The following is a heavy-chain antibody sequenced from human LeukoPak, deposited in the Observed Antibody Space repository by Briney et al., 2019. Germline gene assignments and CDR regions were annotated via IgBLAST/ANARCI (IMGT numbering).Heavy chain of an antibody. CDR2: INTDGAST. Sequence: GGSLRLSCAASGFTFTTYWMHWIRQAPGKGLVWVSRINTDGASTSYADSVQGRFTISRDNAKNTLYLQMNSLRAEDTAVYYCAKRGYGDDYFDYWGQGTLVTVSS. V-gene: IGHV3-74*01. D-gene: IGHD4-17*01. CDR1: GFTFTTYW. CDR3: AKRGYGDDYFDY. J-gene: IGHJ4*02.